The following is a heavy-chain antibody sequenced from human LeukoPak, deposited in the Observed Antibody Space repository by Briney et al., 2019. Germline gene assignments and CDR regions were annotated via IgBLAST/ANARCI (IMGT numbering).Heavy chain of an antibody. D-gene: IGHD6-13*01. CDR3: ARTIAAAGHFDY. CDR2: IHPPDSET. CDR1: GYTYTKSW. V-gene: IGHV5-51*01. Sequence: GESLKISCKGSGYTYTKSWIAWVRQMPGKGLELMGIIHPPDSETRYSPSFEGQVTISVDKSISTAYLQWSSLKASDTAMYYCARTIAAAGHFDYWGQGTLVTVSS. J-gene: IGHJ4*02.